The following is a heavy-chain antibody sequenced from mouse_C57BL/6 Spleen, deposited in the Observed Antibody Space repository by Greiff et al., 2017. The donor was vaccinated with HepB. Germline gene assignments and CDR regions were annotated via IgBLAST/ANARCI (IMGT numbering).Heavy chain of an antibody. CDR2: ISSGSSTI. J-gene: IGHJ4*01. V-gene: IGHV5-17*01. D-gene: IGHD2-2*01. CDR3: ARQGLRERYAMDY. Sequence: EVHLVESGGGLVKPGGSLKLSCAASGFTFSDYGMHWVRQAPEKGLEWVAYISSGSSTIYYADTVKGRFTISRDNAKNTLFLQMTSLWSEDTAMYDCARQGLRERYAMDYWGQGTAVTVSS. CDR1: GFTFSDYG.